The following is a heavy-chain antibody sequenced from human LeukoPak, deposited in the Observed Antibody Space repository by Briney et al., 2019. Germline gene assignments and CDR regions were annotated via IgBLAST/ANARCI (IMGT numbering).Heavy chain of an antibody. D-gene: IGHD6-13*01. J-gene: IGHJ6*02. Sequence: PGGSLRLSCAASGFTFSSYAMNWVRQAPGKGLEWLSYTSTSSSTIYYADSVKGRFTISRDNAKNSLYLQMNSLRAEDTAVYYCARDGTDNFYYGMDVWGQGTTVTVSS. CDR1: GFTFSSYA. V-gene: IGHV3-48*04. CDR3: ARDGTDNFYYGMDV. CDR2: TSTSSSTI.